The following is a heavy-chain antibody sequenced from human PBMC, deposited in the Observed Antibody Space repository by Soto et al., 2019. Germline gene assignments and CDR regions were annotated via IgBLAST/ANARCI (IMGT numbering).Heavy chain of an antibody. CDR2: ISYDGSNK. Sequence: LRLSCAASGFTFSSYAMHWVRQAPGKGLEWVAVISYDGSNKYYADSVKGRFTISRDNSKNTLYLQMNSLRTEDTAVYYCVKAVYLLDFDYWGQGTLVTVSS. D-gene: IGHD2-8*01. J-gene: IGHJ4*02. V-gene: IGHV3-30-3*01. CDR3: VKAVYLLDFDY. CDR1: GFTFSSYA.